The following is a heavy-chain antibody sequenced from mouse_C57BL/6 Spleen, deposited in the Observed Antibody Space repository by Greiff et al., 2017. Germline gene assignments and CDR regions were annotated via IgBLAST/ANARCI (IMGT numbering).Heavy chain of an antibody. V-gene: IGHV1-55*01. J-gene: IGHJ4*01. CDR3: ATERGNYYGNRGYAMDY. CDR1: GYTFTSYW. Sequence: QVQLKQPGAELVKPGASVKMSCKASGYTFTSYWITWVKQRPGQGLEWIGDIYPGSGSTNYNEKFKSKATLTVDTSSSTAYMQLSSLTSEDSAVYYCATERGNYYGNRGYAMDYWGQGTSVTVSS. CDR2: IYPGSGST. D-gene: IGHD2-1*01.